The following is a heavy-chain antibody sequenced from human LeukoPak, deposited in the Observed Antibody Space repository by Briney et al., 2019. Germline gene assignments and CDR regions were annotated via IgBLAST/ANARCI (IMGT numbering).Heavy chain of an antibody. Sequence: PSETLSLTCFVSGGSISSYYWSWIRQPPGKGLGGIGYFYYRGNTNYNPSLKSRVTISLDTSKNQFSLRLSSVTAADTAVYHCARGIYDRSGFSYYYYHMDVWGKGTTVTVSS. CDR1: GGSISSYY. V-gene: IGHV4-59*01. CDR3: ARGIYDRSGFSYYYYHMDV. CDR2: FYYRGNT. J-gene: IGHJ6*03. D-gene: IGHD3-22*01.